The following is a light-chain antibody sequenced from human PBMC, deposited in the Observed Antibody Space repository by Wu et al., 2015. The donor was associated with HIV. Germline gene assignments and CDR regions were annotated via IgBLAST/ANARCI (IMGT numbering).Light chain of an antibody. J-gene: IGKJ1*01. V-gene: IGKV1-5*03. CDR1: QSINSW. CDR3: QKYNTAPWT. Sequence: DIQMTQSPSTLSASVGDRVTITCRASQSINSWLAWHQQKPGKAPNLLIYKASTLETAVPSRFSGSGSGTDFTLTISSLQPEDVATYYCQKYNTAPWTFGQGTKVEMK. CDR2: KAS.